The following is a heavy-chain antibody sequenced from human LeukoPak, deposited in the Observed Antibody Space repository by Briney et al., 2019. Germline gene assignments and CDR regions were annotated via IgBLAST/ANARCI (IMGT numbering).Heavy chain of an antibody. V-gene: IGHV4-34*01. CDR2: INHSGST. J-gene: IGHJ4*02. CDR1: GGSFSGYD. Sequence: PSETLTLTCAVYGGSFSGYDWSWIRQPPGKGLEWIGEINHSGSTNYYPSRKSRVTISVDTSKNQFSLKLSSVTAADTAVYYCAKLGDILTGYPYYFDSWGQGTLGTVSS. CDR3: AKLGDILTGYPYYFDS. D-gene: IGHD3-9*01.